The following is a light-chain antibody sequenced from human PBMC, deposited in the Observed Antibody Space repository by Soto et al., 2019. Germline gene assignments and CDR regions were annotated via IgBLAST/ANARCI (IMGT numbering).Light chain of an antibody. J-gene: IGKJ4*01. CDR1: QGIRSW. CDR2: AAS. V-gene: IGKV1D-12*01. Sequence: DIQMTQSPSSVSAFVGDRVTITCRASQGIRSWLAWYQQRPGKAPKLLISAASSLQSAVPSRFSGSGSGTDFTLTISSLQPDDFATYYCQQSDTFPATFGGGTKVGIK. CDR3: QQSDTFPAT.